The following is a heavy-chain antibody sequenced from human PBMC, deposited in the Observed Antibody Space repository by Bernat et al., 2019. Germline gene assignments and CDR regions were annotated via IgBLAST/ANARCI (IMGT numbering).Heavy chain of an antibody. CDR1: GFTFSDHY. Sequence: QVQLVVSGGGLVKPGGSLRLSCAASGFTFSDHYMSWIRQAPGKGLEWVSYIDKTGTETNYADSLKGRFTISRDNAKNSLYLQLNSLRAEDTAVYYCARRGYWYFDLWGRGTLVTVSS. J-gene: IGHJ2*01. CDR3: ARRGYWYFDL. D-gene: IGHD3-10*01. V-gene: IGHV3-11*05. CDR2: IDKTGTET.